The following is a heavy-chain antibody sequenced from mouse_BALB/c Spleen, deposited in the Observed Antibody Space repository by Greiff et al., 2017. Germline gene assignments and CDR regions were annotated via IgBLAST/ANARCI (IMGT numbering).Heavy chain of an antibody. CDR3: TRLYRYDPFDY. CDR1: GFTFSNYW. CDR2: IRLKSNNYAT. D-gene: IGHD2-14*01. V-gene: IGHV6-6*02. J-gene: IGHJ2*01. Sequence: DVMLVESGGGLVQPGGSMKLSCVASGFTFSNYWMNWVRQSPEKGLEWVAEIRLKSNNYATHYAESVKGRFTISRDDSKSSVYLQMNNLRAEDTGIYYCTRLYRYDPFDYWGQGTTLTVSS.